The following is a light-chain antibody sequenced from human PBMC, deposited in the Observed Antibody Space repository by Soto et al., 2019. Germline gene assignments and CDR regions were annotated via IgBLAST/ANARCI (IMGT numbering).Light chain of an antibody. CDR1: QRVSSY. V-gene: IGKV3-11*01. Sequence: EIVLTQSPATLSLSPGERATLACRASQRVSSYLAWYQPKPVKAPRLLIYDASNRATGIPARLSGSGSGTDFTLTISSLEPEDFAVYYCQQRSNWPPYTFGQGTKLEIK. CDR3: QQRSNWPPYT. J-gene: IGKJ2*01. CDR2: DAS.